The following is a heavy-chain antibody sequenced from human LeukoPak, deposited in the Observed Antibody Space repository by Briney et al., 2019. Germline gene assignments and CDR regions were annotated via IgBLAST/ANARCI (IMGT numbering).Heavy chain of an antibody. V-gene: IGHV1-2*04. Sequence: ASVKVSCKASGYTFTGYYMHWVRQAPGQGLEWMGRINPNSGGTNYAQKFQGWVTMTRDTSISTAYMELSRLRSDDTAVYYCARERGPLGYCSDGSCYFDGMDVWGQGTTVTVSS. J-gene: IGHJ6*02. CDR1: GYTFTGYY. CDR3: ARERGPLGYCSDGSCYFDGMDV. CDR2: INPNSGGT. D-gene: IGHD2-15*01.